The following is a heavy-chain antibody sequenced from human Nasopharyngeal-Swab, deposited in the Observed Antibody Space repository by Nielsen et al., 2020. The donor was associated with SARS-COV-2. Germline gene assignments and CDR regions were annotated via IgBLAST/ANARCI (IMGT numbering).Heavy chain of an antibody. D-gene: IGHD6-19*01. CDR3: ARVARRYSSGWYYFDY. CDR1: GFTFSSYW. Sequence: GGSLRLSCAASGFTFSSYWMSWVRQAPGKGLEWVANIKQDGSEKYYVDSVKGRFTISRDNAKNSLYLQMNSLRAEDTAVYYCARVARRYSSGWYYFDYWGQGTLVTVSS. J-gene: IGHJ4*02. CDR2: IKQDGSEK. V-gene: IGHV3-7*01.